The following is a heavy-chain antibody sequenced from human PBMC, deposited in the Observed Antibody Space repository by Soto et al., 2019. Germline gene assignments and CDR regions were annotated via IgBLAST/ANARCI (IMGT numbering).Heavy chain of an antibody. CDR1: GGTFSSYA. D-gene: IGHD5-18*01. Sequence: ASVKVSCKASGGTFSSYAISWVRQAPGQGLEWMGGIIPIFGTANYAQKFQGRVTITADKSTSTAYMELSSLRSEDTAVYYCAIRLDTAMENHYYYGMDVWGQRTTVTVSS. J-gene: IGHJ6*02. V-gene: IGHV1-69*06. CDR2: IIPIFGTA. CDR3: AIRLDTAMENHYYYGMDV.